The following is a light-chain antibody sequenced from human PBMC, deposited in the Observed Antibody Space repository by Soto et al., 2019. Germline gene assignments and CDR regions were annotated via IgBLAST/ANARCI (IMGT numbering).Light chain of an antibody. CDR1: QNVSSN. Sequence: TLSLSHGDRATLYFRACQNVSSNLAWYQQKYVQAPPLLIYGASTRATGIPARFSGSGSGTEFSLTISSLLSDDVGGYYFRQYYNGPPQTFGQGSKV. CDR3: RQYYNGPPQT. J-gene: IGKJ1*01. V-gene: IGKV3-15*01. CDR2: GAS.